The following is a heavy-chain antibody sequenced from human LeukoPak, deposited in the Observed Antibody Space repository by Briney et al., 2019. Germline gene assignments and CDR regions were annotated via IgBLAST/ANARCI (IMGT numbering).Heavy chain of an antibody. CDR2: INPYSGDP. CDR3: AREKKGFWELLADY. Sequence: ASVKVSCETSGYSFTAYYIHWVRQAPGQGLEWMGSINPYSGDPIYAQRFQGRVTFTRDTSISTAYMQLTRLRSDDTAVYYCAREKKGFWELLADYWGQGTLVTVSS. D-gene: IGHD1-26*01. V-gene: IGHV1-2*02. CDR1: GYSFTAYY. J-gene: IGHJ4*02.